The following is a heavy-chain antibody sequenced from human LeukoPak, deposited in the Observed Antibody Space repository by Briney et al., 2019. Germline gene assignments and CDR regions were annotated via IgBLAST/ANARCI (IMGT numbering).Heavy chain of an antibody. CDR1: GYTFTGYY. CDR2: INPNSDGT. J-gene: IGHJ4*02. CDR3: ARDLAVAGTFAGDY. Sequence: AASVNLSCKSSGYTFTGYYMHWVRQAPGQGLEWMGWINPNSDGTNYAQKFQGRVTMTRDTSITTAYMELSRLRSDDTAVYYCARDLAVAGTFAGDYWGQGTLVTVSS. V-gene: IGHV1-2*02. D-gene: IGHD6-19*01.